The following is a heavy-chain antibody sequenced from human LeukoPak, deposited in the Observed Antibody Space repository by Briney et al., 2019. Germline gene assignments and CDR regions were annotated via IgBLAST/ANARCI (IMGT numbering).Heavy chain of an antibody. Sequence: GGSLRLSCAASGFTFSSYAMSWVRQAPGEGLEWVSAISGSGGSTYYADSVKGRFTISRDSSKNTLYLQMNSLRAEDTAVYYCAKVEVLTVTPWYFDLWGRGTLVTVSS. CDR2: ISGSGGST. J-gene: IGHJ2*01. CDR3: AKVEVLTVTPWYFDL. V-gene: IGHV3-23*01. D-gene: IGHD4-17*01. CDR1: GFTFSSYA.